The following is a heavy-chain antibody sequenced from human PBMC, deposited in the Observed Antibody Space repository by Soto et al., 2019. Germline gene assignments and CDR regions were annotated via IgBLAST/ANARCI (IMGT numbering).Heavy chain of an antibody. CDR1: GFTFNVYY. D-gene: IGHD3-10*01. Sequence: EVQLVESGGDLVQPGGSLRLSCAASGFTFNVYYMTWVRQAPGRGLEWVASINKDGSEQYYMDSVKGRFTISRDNAKNSLYLQMNSLRAEDTALYYCSRENWFQDYWGQGTLVTVSS. CDR3: SRENWFQDY. V-gene: IGHV3-7*03. CDR2: INKDGSEQ. J-gene: IGHJ4*02.